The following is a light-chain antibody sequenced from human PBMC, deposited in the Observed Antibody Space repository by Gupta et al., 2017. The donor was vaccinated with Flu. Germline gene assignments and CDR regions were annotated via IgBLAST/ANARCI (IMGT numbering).Light chain of an antibody. CDR3: QSYARRNRVL. V-gene: IGLV2-8*01. CDR2: DIS. J-gene: IGLJ2*01. Sequence: SVTISCTGTSSDVGGIYYVSWYQQHPGTAPKLMISDISKRPSGVPERVSGSKSGNSDSLAISGRQAEDEADYYCQSYARRNRVLFGGGTKLTGL. CDR1: SSDVGGIYY.